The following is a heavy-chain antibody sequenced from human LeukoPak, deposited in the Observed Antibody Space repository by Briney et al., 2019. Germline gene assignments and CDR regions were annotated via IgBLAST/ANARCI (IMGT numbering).Heavy chain of an antibody. D-gene: IGHD6-19*01. CDR3: AKDGRSSGWYDIDYFDY. V-gene: IGHV3-30*18. Sequence: GGSLRLSCAASGFTFSGYGMHWVRQAPGKGLEWVAVISYDGSNKYYADSVKGRFTISRDNSKNTLYLQMNSLRAEDTAVYYCAKDGRSSGWYDIDYFDYWAQGTLVTVSS. CDR2: ISYDGSNK. CDR1: GFTFSGYG. J-gene: IGHJ4*02.